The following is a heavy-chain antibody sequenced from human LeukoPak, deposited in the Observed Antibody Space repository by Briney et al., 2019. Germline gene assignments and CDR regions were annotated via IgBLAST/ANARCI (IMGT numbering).Heavy chain of an antibody. J-gene: IGHJ3*02. CDR2: INHSGST. D-gene: IGHD6-25*01. Sequence: SETLSLTCAVYGGSFSGYYWSWIRQPPGKGLEWIGEINHSGSTNYNPSLKSRVTISVGTSKNQFSLKLSSVTAADTAVYYCARDGASGGPPDDAFDIWGQGTMVTVSS. CDR3: ARDGASGGPPDDAFDI. V-gene: IGHV4-34*01. CDR1: GGSFSGYY.